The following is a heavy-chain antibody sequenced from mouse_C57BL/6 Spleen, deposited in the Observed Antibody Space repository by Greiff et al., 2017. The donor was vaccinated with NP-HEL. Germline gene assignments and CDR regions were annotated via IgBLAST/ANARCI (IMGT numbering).Heavy chain of an antibody. D-gene: IGHD1-1*02. CDR3: AREGLWPFAY. CDR1: GFTFSSYA. CDR2: ISDGGSYT. Sequence: EVMLVESGGGLVKPGGSLKLSCAASGFTFSSYAMSWVRQTPEKRLEWVATISDGGSYTYYPDNVKGRFTISRDNAKNNLYLQMSHLKSEDTAMYYCAREGLWPFAYWGQGTLVTVSA. J-gene: IGHJ3*01. V-gene: IGHV5-4*01.